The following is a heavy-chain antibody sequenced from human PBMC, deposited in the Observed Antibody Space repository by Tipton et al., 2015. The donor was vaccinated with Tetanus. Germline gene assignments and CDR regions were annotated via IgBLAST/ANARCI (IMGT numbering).Heavy chain of an antibody. CDR3: ARERYIHYGMDV. J-gene: IGHJ6*02. CDR2: IYDSGTH. D-gene: IGHD1-1*01. V-gene: IGHV4-31*03. CDR1: GGSISSGGYY. Sequence: TLSLTCIVSGGSISSGGYYWRWIRQHPRKGLEWVGYIYDSGTHYYNPSLKSRVSISIDTSKNQFSLKLSSVTAADTAVYYCARERYIHYGMDVWGQGTTVTVSS.